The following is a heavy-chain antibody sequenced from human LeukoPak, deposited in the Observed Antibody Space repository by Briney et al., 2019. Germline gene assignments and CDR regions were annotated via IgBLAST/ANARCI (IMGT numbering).Heavy chain of an antibody. Sequence: ASVKVSCKVSGYTPTESSMHWVRQAPGKGLEWMGGFDPEDGETIYAQKFQGRVTMTEDTSTDTAYMELSSLRSEDTAVYYCAAGGAAGNWFDPWGQGTLVTVSS. D-gene: IGHD6-13*01. V-gene: IGHV1-24*01. CDR2: FDPEDGET. J-gene: IGHJ5*02. CDR3: AAGGAAGNWFDP. CDR1: GYTPTESS.